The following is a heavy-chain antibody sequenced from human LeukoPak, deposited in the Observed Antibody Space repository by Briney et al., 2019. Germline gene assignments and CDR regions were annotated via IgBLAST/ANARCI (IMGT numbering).Heavy chain of an antibody. CDR3: ARDSGETYGMDV. D-gene: IGHD3-10*01. V-gene: IGHV4-30-4*01. CDR2: IYYSGST. Sequence: KASETLSLTCTVSGGSISSGDYYWSWIRQPPRKGLEWIGYIYYSGSTYYNPSLKSRVTISVDTSKNQFSLKLSSVTAADTAVYYCARDSGETYGMDVWGQGTTVTVSS. J-gene: IGHJ6*02. CDR1: GGSISSGDYY.